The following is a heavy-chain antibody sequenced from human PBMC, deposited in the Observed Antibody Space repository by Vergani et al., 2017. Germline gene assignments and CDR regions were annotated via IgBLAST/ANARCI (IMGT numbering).Heavy chain of an antibody. V-gene: IGHV3-23*04. J-gene: IGHJ3*02. CDR3: AKSRYLGDAFDI. D-gene: IGHD1-14*01. Sequence: EVQLVESGGGLVKPGGSLRLSCTASGFTFSSYAMSWVRQAPGKGREWVSAISGSGGSTYYADSVKGRFTISRDNSKNTLYLQMNSLRAEDTAVYYCAKSRYLGDAFDIWGQGTMVTVSS. CDR1: GFTFSSYA. CDR2: ISGSGGST.